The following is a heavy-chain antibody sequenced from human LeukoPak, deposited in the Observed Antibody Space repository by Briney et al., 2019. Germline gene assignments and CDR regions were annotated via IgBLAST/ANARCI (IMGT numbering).Heavy chain of an antibody. CDR3: ASNGYYSLDY. CDR1: GRSISSDNW. J-gene: IGHJ4*02. CDR2: IYHSGSA. Sequence: SGTLSLTCAVSGRSISSDNWWSWLRQPPGKGLEWIGEIYHSGSASYNPSLKSRVTISVDKSKNQLSLKLTSVTAADTAVYYCASNGYYSLDYWGQGTLVTVSS. V-gene: IGHV4-4*02. D-gene: IGHD3-3*01.